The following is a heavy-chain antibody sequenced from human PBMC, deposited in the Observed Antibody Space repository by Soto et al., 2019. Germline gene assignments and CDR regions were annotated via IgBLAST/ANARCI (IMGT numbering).Heavy chain of an antibody. CDR2: ISVHSGKT. V-gene: IGHV1-18*01. CDR1: GFVFSDYG. J-gene: IGHJ4*02. Sequence: VKLVQSEAEVKKPGASVKVSCKASGFVFSDYGIAWVRQAPGKGLEGMAWISVHSGKTNYAPAVQDRPTLTTDTSTDTAYMVFRNLRSDDTAVYYGARQKVSLFRPDFWGQGTLVAVSS. CDR3: ARQKVSLFRPDF. D-gene: IGHD3-16*02.